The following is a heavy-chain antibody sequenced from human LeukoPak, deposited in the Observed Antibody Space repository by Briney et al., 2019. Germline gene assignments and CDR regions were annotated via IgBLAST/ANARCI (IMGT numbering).Heavy chain of an antibody. CDR2: ISYDGSNK. Sequence: GGSLRLSCAASGFTFSSYGMHWVRQAPGKGLECVAVISYDGSNKYYADSVKGRFTISRDNSKNTLYLQMNSLRAEDTAVYYCAKDYVSYCSSTSCYNWFDPWGQGTLVTVSS. D-gene: IGHD2-2*01. CDR1: GFTFSSYG. CDR3: AKDYVSYCSSTSCYNWFDP. J-gene: IGHJ5*02. V-gene: IGHV3-30*18.